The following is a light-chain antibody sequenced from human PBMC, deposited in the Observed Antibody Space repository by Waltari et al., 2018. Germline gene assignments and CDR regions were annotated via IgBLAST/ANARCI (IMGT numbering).Light chain of an antibody. V-gene: IGKV1-39*01. Sequence: DIQMTQSPSSLSASVGDNVTITCRAGQTINKYLNWYQQKPGKAPRVLIYAASTLQSGVPSRFSGGGSGTDFTLTISSLQPEDFGTYFCQQSYSLPWTFGQGTKVEIE. CDR2: AAS. CDR3: QQSYSLPWT. CDR1: QTINKY. J-gene: IGKJ1*01.